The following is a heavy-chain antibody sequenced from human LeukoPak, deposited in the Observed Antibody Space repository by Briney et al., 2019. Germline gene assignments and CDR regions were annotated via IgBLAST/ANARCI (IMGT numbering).Heavy chain of an antibody. V-gene: IGHV3-7*05. Sequence: GGSLRLSCTASRFTFTSYWINWVRQAPGKGLEWVANINQDGSERFFVDSVKGRFTISRDNAKNSLFLQMNSLRAEDTAVYYCARDLDYYGSGSFFNIWGQGTMVTVSS. D-gene: IGHD3-10*01. J-gene: IGHJ3*02. CDR2: INQDGSER. CDR3: ARDLDYYGSGSFFNI. CDR1: RFTFTSYW.